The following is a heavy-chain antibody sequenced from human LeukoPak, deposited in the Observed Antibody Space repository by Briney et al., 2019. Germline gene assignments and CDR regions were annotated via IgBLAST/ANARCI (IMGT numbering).Heavy chain of an antibody. CDR3: ATVPRYNWNYDY. V-gene: IGHV1-24*01. CDR1: GYTLTELS. D-gene: IGHD1-20*01. J-gene: IGHJ4*02. CDR2: FDPEDGET. Sequence: SVKVSCKVSGYTLTELSMHWVQQAPGKGLEWMGGFDPEDGETIYAQKFQGRVTMTEDTSTDTAYMELSRLRSEDTDVYYCATVPRYNWNYDYWGQGTLVTVSS.